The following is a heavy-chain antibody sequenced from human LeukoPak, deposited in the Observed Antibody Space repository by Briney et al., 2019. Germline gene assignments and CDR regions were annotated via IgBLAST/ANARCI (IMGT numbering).Heavy chain of an antibody. CDR1: GGSFSGYY. D-gene: IGHD5-12*01. V-gene: IGHV4-59*10. Sequence: SETLSLTCAVYGGSFSGYYWSWIRQPAGKGLEWIGRIYTSGSTNYNPSLKSRVTMSVDTSKNQFSLKLSSVTAADTAVYYCARASHTLYSFGYWGQGTLVTVSS. J-gene: IGHJ4*02. CDR3: ARASHTLYSFGY. CDR2: IYTSGST.